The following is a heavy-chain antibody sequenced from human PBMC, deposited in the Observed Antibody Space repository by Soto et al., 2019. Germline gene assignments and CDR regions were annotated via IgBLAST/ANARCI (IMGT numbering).Heavy chain of an antibody. V-gene: IGHV3-23*01. D-gene: IGHD3-10*01. CDR1: GFTFSSYA. Sequence: GGSLRLSSASSGFTFSSYAMNWVRQAPAKGLEWVSGIPGGGENTYYADSVKGRFTISRDNSKNTLYLQMNSLRAEDTALYYCARAHTLTRDYLVYWGRGTPVTVSS. CDR2: IPGGGENT. J-gene: IGHJ4*02. CDR3: ARAHTLTRDYLVY.